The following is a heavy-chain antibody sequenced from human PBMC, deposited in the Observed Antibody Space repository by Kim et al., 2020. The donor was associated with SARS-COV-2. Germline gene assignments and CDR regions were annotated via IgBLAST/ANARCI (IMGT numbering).Heavy chain of an antibody. CDR2: INPSGGST. D-gene: IGHD2-2*01. V-gene: IGHV1-46*01. CDR1: GYTFTSYY. J-gene: IGHJ6*02. Sequence: ASVKVSCKASGYTFTSYYMHWVRQAPGQGLEWMGIINPSGGSTSYAQKFQGRVTMTRDTSTSTVYMELSSLRSEDTAVYYCARDLNIAVVPAAIGDYYYGMDVWGQGTTVTVSS. CDR3: ARDLNIAVVPAAIGDYYYGMDV.